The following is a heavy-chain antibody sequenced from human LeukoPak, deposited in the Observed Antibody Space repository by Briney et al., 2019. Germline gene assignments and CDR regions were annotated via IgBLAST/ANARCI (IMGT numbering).Heavy chain of an antibody. J-gene: IGHJ4*02. V-gene: IGHV1-24*01. CDR3: ATSPTDSYFDY. Sequence: GASVKVSCKVSGDTLTELSMHWVRQAPGKGLEWMGGFDPEDGKTIYAQRFQGRVTMTEDTSTDTAYMELSSLRSEDTAVYYCATSPTDSYFDYWGQGTLVTVSS. CDR2: FDPEDGKT. CDR1: GDTLTELS. D-gene: IGHD2-21*02.